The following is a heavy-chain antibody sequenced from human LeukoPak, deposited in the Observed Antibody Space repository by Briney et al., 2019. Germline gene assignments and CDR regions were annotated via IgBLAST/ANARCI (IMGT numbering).Heavy chain of an antibody. Sequence: SVKVSCKASGGTFSNYAISWVRQAPGQGLEWMGGIIPIFETPGYAQKFQGRVTITADQSTSTAYMQLSSLRSEDTAVYYCASFSDSSGHQFDYWGQGTLVTVSS. V-gene: IGHV1-69*13. J-gene: IGHJ4*02. CDR1: GGTFSNYA. CDR3: ASFSDSSGHQFDY. D-gene: IGHD3-22*01. CDR2: IIPIFETP.